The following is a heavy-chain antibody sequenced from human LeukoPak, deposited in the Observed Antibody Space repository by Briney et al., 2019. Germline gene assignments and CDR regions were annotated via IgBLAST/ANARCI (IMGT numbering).Heavy chain of an antibody. CDR2: FDPEDGET. CDR3: ATQDYYDSSGYYQPYYYYYMDV. CDR1: GYTLTELS. Sequence: ASVKVSCKVSGYTLTELSMHRVRQAPGKGLEWMGGFDPEDGETIYAQKFQGRVTMTEDTSTDTAYMELSSLRSEDTAVYYCATQDYYDSSGYYQPYYYYYMDVWGKGTTVTVSS. D-gene: IGHD3-22*01. J-gene: IGHJ6*03. V-gene: IGHV1-24*01.